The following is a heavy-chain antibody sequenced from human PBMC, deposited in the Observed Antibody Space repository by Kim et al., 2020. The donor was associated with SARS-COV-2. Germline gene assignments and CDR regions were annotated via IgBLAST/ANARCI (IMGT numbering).Heavy chain of an antibody. Sequence: SVKGRFTISRDNAKNLLYLQMNSLRAEDTAVYYCARDLKIQLWSSYGMDVWGQGTTVTVSS. J-gene: IGHJ6*02. D-gene: IGHD5-18*01. CDR3: ARDLKIQLWSSYGMDV. V-gene: IGHV3-11*06.